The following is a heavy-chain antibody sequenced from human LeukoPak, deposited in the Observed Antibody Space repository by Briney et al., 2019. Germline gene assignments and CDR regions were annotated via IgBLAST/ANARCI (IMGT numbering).Heavy chain of an antibody. CDR3: AREMWLRRVDV. V-gene: IGHV1-2*02. Sequence: GASVKVSCKASGYTFTSYYMHWVRQAPGQGLEWMGWINPNTGGTNYAQKFQDRVTMTRDTSITTAYMELSSLRSDDTAVYYCAREMWLRRVDVWGKGTTVTVSS. J-gene: IGHJ6*04. CDR2: INPNTGGT. CDR1: GYTFTSYY. D-gene: IGHD3-22*01.